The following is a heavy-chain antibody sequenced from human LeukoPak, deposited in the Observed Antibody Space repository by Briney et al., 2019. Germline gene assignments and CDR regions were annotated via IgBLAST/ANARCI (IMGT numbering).Heavy chain of an antibody. J-gene: IGHJ4*02. D-gene: IGHD1-26*01. CDR2: ISPNSGGT. CDR1: GYTFTGYY. CDR3: ARDLSGIKGYFDY. V-gene: IGHV1-2*02. Sequence: ASVKVSCKASGYTFTGYYMHWVRQAPGQGLEWMGWISPNSGGTNYAQKFQGRVTMTRDTSISTSYMELSMLRSDDTAVYYCARDLSGIKGYFDYWGQGTLVTVSS.